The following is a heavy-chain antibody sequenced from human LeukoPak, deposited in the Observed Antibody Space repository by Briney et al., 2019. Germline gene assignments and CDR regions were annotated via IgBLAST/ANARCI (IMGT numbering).Heavy chain of an antibody. V-gene: IGHV4-59*01. CDR3: AREGTAGTNLNWFDP. CDR2: ISYSGST. Sequence: SETLSLTCTVSGGSISSYYWSWIRQPPGKGLEWIGYISYSGSTNFNPSLKSRVTISVVTSKNRFSLKLSSVTAADTAVYYCAREGTAGTNLNWFDPWGQGTLVTVSS. CDR1: GGSISSYY. J-gene: IGHJ5*02. D-gene: IGHD1-1*01.